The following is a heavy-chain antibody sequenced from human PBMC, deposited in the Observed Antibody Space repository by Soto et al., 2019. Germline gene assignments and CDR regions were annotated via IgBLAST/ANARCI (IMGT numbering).Heavy chain of an antibody. CDR2: IYPGDSDT. Sequence: GESLKISCKGSGYSFTSYWIGWVRQMPGKGLEWMGIIYPGDSDTRYSPSFQGQVTISADKSISTAYLQWSSLKASDTAMYYCVIAVVGPVNAFDIWGQGTMVTVSS. CDR1: GYSFTSYW. V-gene: IGHV5-51*01. CDR3: VIAVVGPVNAFDI. D-gene: IGHD6-19*01. J-gene: IGHJ3*02.